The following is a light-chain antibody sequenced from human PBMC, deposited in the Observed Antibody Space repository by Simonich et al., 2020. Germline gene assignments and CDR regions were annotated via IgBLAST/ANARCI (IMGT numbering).Light chain of an antibody. Sequence: QSALTQPASVSWSPGQSITISCPGTSSDVGSYNLVSWSKQHPGKAPKLMIYAGRKRPSGVSNRVSCSKSGNTASRTISGLQAEDEADYYCCSYAGSSTWVFGGGTKLTVL. CDR3: CSYAGSSTWV. CDR2: AGR. CDR1: SSDVGSYNL. V-gene: IGLV2-23*01. J-gene: IGLJ3*02.